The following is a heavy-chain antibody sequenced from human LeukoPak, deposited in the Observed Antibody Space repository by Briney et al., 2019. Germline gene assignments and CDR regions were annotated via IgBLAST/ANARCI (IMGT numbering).Heavy chain of an antibody. V-gene: IGHV4-38-2*02. CDR3: ARGWQRERSYNWFDP. D-gene: IGHD2-15*01. CDR1: GYSISSGYY. Sequence: PSETLSLTCTVSGYSISSGYYWGWIRQPPGKGLEWIGSIYHSGSTYYNPSLKSRVTISVDTSKNQFSLKLSSVTAADTAVYYCARGWQRERSYNWFDPWGQGTLVTVSS. J-gene: IGHJ5*02. CDR2: IYHSGST.